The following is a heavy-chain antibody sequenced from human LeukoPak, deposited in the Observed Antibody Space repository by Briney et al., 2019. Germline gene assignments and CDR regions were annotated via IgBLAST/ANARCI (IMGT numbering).Heavy chain of an antibody. J-gene: IGHJ4*02. Sequence: PSETLSLTCTVSGVSISSNYWSWIRNPPGKGLKGIAYIYYSGSTNYNPSLKSRVTISVDTSKNQFSLKLSSVTAADTAVYYCATSYSNGWYSFDYWGQGTLVTVSS. CDR3: ATSYSNGWYSFDY. D-gene: IGHD6-19*01. V-gene: IGHV4-59*01. CDR2: IYYSGST. CDR1: GVSISSNY.